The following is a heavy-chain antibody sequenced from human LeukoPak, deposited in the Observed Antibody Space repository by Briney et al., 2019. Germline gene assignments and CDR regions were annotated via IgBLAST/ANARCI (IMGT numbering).Heavy chain of an antibody. D-gene: IGHD5-18*01. CDR2: ISSSSYI. J-gene: IGHJ4*02. CDR1: GFTFSSYS. V-gene: IGHV3-21*01. CDR3: ARDFSGGYSYGYYYFDY. Sequence: GASLRLSCAASGFTFSSYSMNWVRQAPGKGLEWVSSISSSSYIYYADSVKGRFTISRDNAKNSLYLRMNSLRAEDTAVYYCARDFSGGYSYGYYYFDYWGQGTLFTVSS.